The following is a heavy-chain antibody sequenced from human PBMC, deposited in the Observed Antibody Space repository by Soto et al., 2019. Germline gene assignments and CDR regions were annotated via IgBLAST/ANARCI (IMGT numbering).Heavy chain of an antibody. CDR2: ISGSGGST. V-gene: IGHV3-23*01. D-gene: IGHD5-18*01. CDR1: GFTFSSYA. Sequence: GGSLRLSCAASGFTFSSYAMSWVRQAPGKGLEWVSAISGSGGSTYYADSVKGRFTISRDNSKNTLYLKMNSLRAEDTAVYYCAYLRRGYSYGYCAYWGQGTLVTVSS. CDR3: AYLRRGYSYGYCAY. J-gene: IGHJ4*02.